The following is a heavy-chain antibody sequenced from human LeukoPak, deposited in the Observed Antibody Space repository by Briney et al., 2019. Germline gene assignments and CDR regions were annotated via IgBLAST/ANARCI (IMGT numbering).Heavy chain of an antibody. CDR3: ASVPYSNYGKYYYYGMDV. Sequence: SETLSLTCTVSGGSISSYYWSWIRQPPGKGLEWIGYIYYSGSTNYNPSPKSRVTISVDTSKNQFSLKLSSVTAADTAVYYCASVPYSNYGKYYYYGMDVWGQGTTVTVSS. V-gene: IGHV4-59*01. J-gene: IGHJ6*02. D-gene: IGHD4-4*01. CDR2: IYYSGST. CDR1: GGSISSYY.